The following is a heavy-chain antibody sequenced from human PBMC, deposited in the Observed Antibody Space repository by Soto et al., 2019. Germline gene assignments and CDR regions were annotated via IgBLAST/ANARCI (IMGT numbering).Heavy chain of an antibody. J-gene: IGHJ4*02. CDR3: ARDWGGLGY. D-gene: IGHD3-10*01. CDR1: GFTFTRYD. CDR2: IGTDGDT. Sequence: GGSLRLSCAASGFTFTRYDMHWVRLTAGKGLEWVSSIGTDGDTYYVGSVKGRFTISREDDKNSLYLEMNSLRVEDTAMYYCARDWGGLGYWGLGTLVTVSS. V-gene: IGHV3-13*01.